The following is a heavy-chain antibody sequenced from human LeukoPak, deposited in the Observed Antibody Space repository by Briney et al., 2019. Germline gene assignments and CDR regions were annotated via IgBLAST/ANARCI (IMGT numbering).Heavy chain of an antibody. CDR1: GFTFSNYW. D-gene: IGHD2-15*01. CDR3: ASCSGGSCYSGRIDY. V-gene: IGHV3-74*01. Sequence: SGGSLRLSCAASGFTFSNYWMHWVRQAPGKGLVWVSRINGDGSSTSYADSVKGRFTISRDNAKNSLYLQMNSLRAEDTAVYYCASCSGGSCYSGRIDYWGQGTLVTVS. J-gene: IGHJ4*02. CDR2: INGDGSST.